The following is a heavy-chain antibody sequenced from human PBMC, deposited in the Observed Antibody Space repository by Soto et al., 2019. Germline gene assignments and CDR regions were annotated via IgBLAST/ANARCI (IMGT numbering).Heavy chain of an antibody. D-gene: IGHD3-10*01. Sequence: ASVKVSCKASGYTFTSYYMHWVRQAPGQGLEWMGIINPSGGSTSYAQKFRGRVTMTRDTSTSTVYMELSSLRSEDTAVYYYARDRTTMVRGGRAFDYWGQGTLVTVPQ. CDR2: INPSGGST. CDR3: ARDRTTMVRGGRAFDY. V-gene: IGHV1-46*01. CDR1: GYTFTSYY. J-gene: IGHJ4*02.